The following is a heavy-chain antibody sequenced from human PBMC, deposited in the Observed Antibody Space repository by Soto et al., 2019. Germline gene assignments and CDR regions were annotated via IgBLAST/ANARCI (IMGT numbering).Heavy chain of an antibody. CDR3: SRERESASEH. Sequence: QLQLQESGPGLVKPSETLSLTCTVSGGSISSSTYHWAWIRQPPGKGLEWIASIYYTGTTYYSPSLKSRVTISVDTSKNHFSLKLSSVTAADTAVYYCSRERESASEHWGQETLVTVSS. CDR2: IYYTGTT. CDR1: GGSISSSTYH. J-gene: IGHJ4*02. V-gene: IGHV4-39*02.